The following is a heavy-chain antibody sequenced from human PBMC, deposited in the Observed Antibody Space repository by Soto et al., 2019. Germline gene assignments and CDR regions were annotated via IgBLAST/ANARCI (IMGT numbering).Heavy chain of an antibody. V-gene: IGHV4-4*02. J-gene: IGHJ4*02. Sequence: SETLSLTCAVSGGSISSSNWWSWVRQPPGKGLEWIGEIYHSGSTNYNPSLKSRVTISVDKSKNQFSLKLSSVTAADTAVYYCARARRLYYDSSGYVDYWGQGTLVTVSS. CDR3: ARARRLYYDSSGYVDY. D-gene: IGHD3-22*01. CDR1: GGSISSSNW. CDR2: IYHSGST.